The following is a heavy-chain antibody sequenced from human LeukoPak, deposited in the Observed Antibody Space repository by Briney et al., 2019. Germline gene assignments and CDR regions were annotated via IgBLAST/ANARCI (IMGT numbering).Heavy chain of an antibody. J-gene: IGHJ5*02. V-gene: IGHV3-74*01. CDR2: INSAGSSI. Sequence: PGGSLRLSCAASGFTFSSYWMHWVRQAPGKGLVWVSRINSAGSSINYADSVKGRFTISRDNAKNTLYLQMNSLRAEDTAVYYCTRVSMPYRSDNWFDPWGQGTLVTVSS. CDR1: GFTFSSYW. D-gene: IGHD3-10*01. CDR3: TRVSMPYRSDNWFDP.